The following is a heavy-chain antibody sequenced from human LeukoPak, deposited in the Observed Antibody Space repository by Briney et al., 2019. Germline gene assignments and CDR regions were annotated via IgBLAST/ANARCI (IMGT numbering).Heavy chain of an antibody. V-gene: IGHV3-7*01. J-gene: IGHJ3*02. CDR1: GFTFSRYR. CDR2: IKQDVGDE. CDR3: AREGDGFGI. Sequence: PGGSLRLSCAGSGFTFSRYRISWVRQAPGKGLEWVASIKQDVGDEYYGDSVKGRFIISRDNGKNSLFLQMNSLRAEDTAVYYCAREGDGFGIWSQGTMVTVYS.